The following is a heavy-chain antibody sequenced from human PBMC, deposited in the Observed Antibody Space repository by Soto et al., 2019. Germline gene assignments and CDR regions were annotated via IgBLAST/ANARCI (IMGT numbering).Heavy chain of an antibody. Sequence: QVPLVQSGAEVKKPGSSVKVSCKASGGTFSSYTISWVRQAPGQGLEWMGRIIPILGIANYAQKFQGRVTITADKSTSTAYMELSSLRSEDTAVYYCANMTTVTSGDYWGQGTLVTVSS. CDR3: ANMTTVTSGDY. CDR2: IIPILGIA. CDR1: GGTFSSYT. J-gene: IGHJ4*02. D-gene: IGHD4-17*01. V-gene: IGHV1-69*02.